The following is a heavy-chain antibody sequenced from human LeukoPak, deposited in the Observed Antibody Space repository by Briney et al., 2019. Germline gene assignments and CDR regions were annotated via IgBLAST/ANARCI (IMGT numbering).Heavy chain of an antibody. V-gene: IGHV1-46*03. D-gene: IGHD3-9*01. CDR2: INPSGGST. CDR1: GYTFTTYG. J-gene: IGHJ4*02. CDR3: AILTGSLFDY. Sequence: ASVKVSCKASGYTFTTYGISWVRQAPGQGLEWMGIINPSGGSTSYAQKFQGRVTMTRDTSTSTVYMELSSLRSEDTAVYYCAILTGSLFDYWGQGTLVTVSS.